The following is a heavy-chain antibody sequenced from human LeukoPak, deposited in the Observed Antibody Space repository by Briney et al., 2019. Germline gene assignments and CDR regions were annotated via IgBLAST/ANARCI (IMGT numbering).Heavy chain of an antibody. V-gene: IGHV3-9*01. D-gene: IGHD4-17*01. CDR2: ISWNSGSI. CDR3: AKDYGDYGVSAFDI. CDR1: GFTFDDYA. J-gene: IGHJ3*02. Sequence: GRSLRLSCAASGFTFDDYAMHWVRQAPGKGLEWVSGISWNSGSIGYADSEKGRFTISRDNAKNSLYLQMNSLRAEDTALYYCAKDYGDYGVSAFDIWGQGTMVTVSS.